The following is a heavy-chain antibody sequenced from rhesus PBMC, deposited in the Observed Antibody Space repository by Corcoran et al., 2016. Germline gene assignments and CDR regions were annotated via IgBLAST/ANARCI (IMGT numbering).Heavy chain of an antibody. CDR1: GASLSRNW. CDR3: ARHGEPMFDY. CDR2: INANRGST. D-gene: IGHD1-44*01. J-gene: IGHJ4*01. V-gene: IGHV4-80*01. Sequence: QVQLQESGPGLVEPSETLSLTCTVSGASLSRNWWSWIRQPPGKGREWIGEINANRGSTNYNPSLKSRLTISKDASKNQVSLRLSFVTAADTAIYYCARHGEPMFDYWGQGVLVTVSS.